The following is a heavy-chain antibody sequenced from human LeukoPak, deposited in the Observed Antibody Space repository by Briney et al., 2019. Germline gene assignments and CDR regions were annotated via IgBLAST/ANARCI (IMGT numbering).Heavy chain of an antibody. Sequence: SETLSLTCTVSGGSIDSNIHFWAWIRQPPGKGLEWIGSIFYSGNTYYNPSLKSRVTISADTSKNHFSLKLTSVTAADTAVYYCARDQTYSGSGIYTYFDYWGQGILVTVSS. V-gene: IGHV4-39*02. CDR1: GGSIDSNIHF. CDR3: ARDQTYSGSGIYTYFDY. D-gene: IGHD3-10*01. J-gene: IGHJ4*02. CDR2: IFYSGNT.